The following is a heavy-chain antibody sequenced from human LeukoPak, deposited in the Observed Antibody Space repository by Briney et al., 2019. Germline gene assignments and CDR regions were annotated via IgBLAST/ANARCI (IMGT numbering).Heavy chain of an antibody. Sequence: PGGSLRLSCAASGFTFSNYNMNWVRQAPGKGLEWVSSISRSSSYIYCADSVKGRFTISRDNAKNSLYPQMNSLRAEDTAVYYCARNQAGYYQSPLYYFDYWGQGTLVTVSS. CDR1: GFTFSNYN. J-gene: IGHJ4*02. CDR2: ISRSSSYI. V-gene: IGHV3-21*01. D-gene: IGHD3-9*01. CDR3: ARNQAGYYQSPLYYFDY.